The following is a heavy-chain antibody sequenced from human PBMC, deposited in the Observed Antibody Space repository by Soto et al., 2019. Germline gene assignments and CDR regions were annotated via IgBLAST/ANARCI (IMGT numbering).Heavy chain of an antibody. CDR2: IYYSGNT. CDR1: GDSISTADYY. CDR3: ARGIYSTSSFFDS. D-gene: IGHD6-6*01. J-gene: IGHJ4*02. Sequence: QVQLQESGPGLVKPSQTLSLTCTVSGDSISTADYYWNWIRQPPGKGLEWIGYIYYSGNTYYIPSLKRRVTISVDTSKNQLSLKLNSVTAADTAVYYCARGIYSTSSFFDSWGQGTLVTVSS. V-gene: IGHV4-30-4*01.